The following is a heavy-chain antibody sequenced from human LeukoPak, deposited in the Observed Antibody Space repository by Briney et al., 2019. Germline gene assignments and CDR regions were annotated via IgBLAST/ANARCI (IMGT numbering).Heavy chain of an antibody. Sequence: GGSLRLSCAASGFTFSNYWMNWVRQAPGKGLEWVANIKQDRSEKYYVDSVKGRFTISRDNGKNSLYLQMNSLRAEDTAVYYCASHLWFGGPVAWDYWGQGTLVTVSS. D-gene: IGHD3-10*01. CDR1: GFTFSNYW. CDR3: ASHLWFGGPVAWDY. V-gene: IGHV3-7*01. CDR2: IKQDRSEK. J-gene: IGHJ4*02.